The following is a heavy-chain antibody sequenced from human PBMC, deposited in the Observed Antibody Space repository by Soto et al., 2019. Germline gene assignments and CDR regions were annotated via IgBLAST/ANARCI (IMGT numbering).Heavy chain of an antibody. Sequence: EVQLVESGGGLVKPGGSLRLSCAASGFTFSNAWMNWVRQAPGKGLEWVGRIKSKTDGGTTDYAAPVKGRFTISRDDSKSTLYLQMNRLRTEDTAVYYCITDRGGGATGFDYWGQGTLVTVSS. D-gene: IGHD1-26*01. CDR3: ITDRGGGATGFDY. CDR1: GFTFSNAW. J-gene: IGHJ4*02. CDR2: IKSKTDGGTT. V-gene: IGHV3-15*07.